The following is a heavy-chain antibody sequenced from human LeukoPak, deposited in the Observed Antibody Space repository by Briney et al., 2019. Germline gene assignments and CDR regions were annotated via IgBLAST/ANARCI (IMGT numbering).Heavy chain of an antibody. D-gene: IGHD5-18*01. CDR3: ARDRADGYNYGDYFDY. CDR2: ISGSGGST. Sequence: PGGSLRLSCAASGFTFSSYAMSWVRQAPGKGLEWVSAISGSGGSTYYADSVKGRFTISRDNSKNTLYLQMNSLRAEDTAVYYCARDRADGYNYGDYFDYWGLGTLVTVSS. CDR1: GFTFSSYA. V-gene: IGHV3-23*01. J-gene: IGHJ4*02.